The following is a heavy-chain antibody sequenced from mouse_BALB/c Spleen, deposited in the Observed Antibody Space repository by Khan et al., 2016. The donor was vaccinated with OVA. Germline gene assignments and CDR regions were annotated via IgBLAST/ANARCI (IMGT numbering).Heavy chain of an antibody. CDR1: GYTFTTYV. CDR2: INPYNDDT. CDR3: ARGMGLLRGAMDY. Sequence: LVQSGPELVKPGASVKMSCKASGYTFTTYVIHWVKQKPGQGLEWFGYINPYNDDTKYNEKFKDKATLTSDKSSTTAYMEFSSLTSEDSAVYYCARGMGLLRGAMDYWGQGTSVTVSS. J-gene: IGHJ4*01. D-gene: IGHD2-3*01. V-gene: IGHV1S136*01.